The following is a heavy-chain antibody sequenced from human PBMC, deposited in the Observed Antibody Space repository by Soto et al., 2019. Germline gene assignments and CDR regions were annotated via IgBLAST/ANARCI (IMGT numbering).Heavy chain of an antibody. Sequence: QEQLVQSGAEGKKPGSSVKVSCKASGGTFISYPISWVRQAPGQGLEWMGGIIPVFGTAYYAQKFQGRVTITADESTNTAYMELSSLKYEDTAMYYCARGGSGYTWFNEYWGQGTLVTVSS. CDR3: ARGGSGYTWFNEY. CDR2: IIPVFGTA. D-gene: IGHD3-3*01. V-gene: IGHV1-69*01. J-gene: IGHJ4*02. CDR1: GGTFISYP.